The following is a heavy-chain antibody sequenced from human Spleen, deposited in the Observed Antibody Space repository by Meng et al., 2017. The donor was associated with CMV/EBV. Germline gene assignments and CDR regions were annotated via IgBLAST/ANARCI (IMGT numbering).Heavy chain of an antibody. J-gene: IGHJ6*02. CDR2: IKQDGSEK. CDR1: GFTFSSYW. Sequence: GESLKISCAASGFTFSSYWMSWVRQAPGKGLEWVANIKQDGSEKYYVDSVKGRFTISRDNAKNSLYLQMNSLRAEDTAVYYCARVDDDFWSGYYCYGMDVWGQGTTVTVSS. D-gene: IGHD3-3*01. CDR3: ARVDDDFWSGYYCYGMDV. V-gene: IGHV3-7*01.